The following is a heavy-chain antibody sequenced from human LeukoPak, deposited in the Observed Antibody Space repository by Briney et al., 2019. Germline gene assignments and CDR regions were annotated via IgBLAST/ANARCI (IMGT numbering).Heavy chain of an antibody. V-gene: IGHV3-64D*09. CDR1: GFTFRDYA. CDR2: ISSNGDST. J-gene: IGHJ4*02. Sequence: GGSLRLSCTASGFTFRDYAMSWVRQAPGKGLEYVSAISSNGDSTFYADSVKGRFTISRDKSKKTLYLQMSSLREEDTAVYYCVKVGSAAGPGDFDYWGQGTLVTVSS. CDR3: VKVGSAAGPGDFDY. D-gene: IGHD6-13*01.